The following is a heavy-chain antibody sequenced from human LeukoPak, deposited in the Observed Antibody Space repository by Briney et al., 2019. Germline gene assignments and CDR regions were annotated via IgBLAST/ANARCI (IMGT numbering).Heavy chain of an antibody. CDR2: ISGSGGST. CDR3: AKQRKNSGYYGY. CDR1: GFTFSSYW. J-gene: IGHJ4*02. Sequence: PGGSLRLSCAASGFTFSSYWMHWVRQAPGKGLEWVSTISGSGGSTYYADSVKGRFTISRDNSKNTLYLQMNSLRAEDTAVYYCAKQRKNSGYYGYWGQGTLVTVSS. V-gene: IGHV3-23*01. D-gene: IGHD3-22*01.